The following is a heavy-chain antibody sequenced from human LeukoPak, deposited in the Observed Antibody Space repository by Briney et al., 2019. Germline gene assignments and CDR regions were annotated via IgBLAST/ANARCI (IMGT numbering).Heavy chain of an antibody. CDR3: ARPLESISTKGQRSGSDVFDI. V-gene: IGHV1-3*04. J-gene: IGHJ3*02. CDR2: INTDNGNT. CDR1: RYTFSSYA. D-gene: IGHD3-10*01. Sequence: ASVTVSCKASRYTFSSYAMHWVRQAPGQRLEWMGWINTDNGNTKYSQKLQGRVTITRDTSARTAYMELSSLTSEDTAVYYCARPLESISTKGQRSGSDVFDIWGQGTMVTVSS.